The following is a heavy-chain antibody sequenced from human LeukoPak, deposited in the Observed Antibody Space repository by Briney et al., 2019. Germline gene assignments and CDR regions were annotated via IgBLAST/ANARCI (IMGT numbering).Heavy chain of an antibody. J-gene: IGHJ4*02. D-gene: IGHD6-6*01. V-gene: IGHV1-2*02. CDR1: GYTFTGYY. CDR3: ARWGYSSSKGDY. Sequence: ASVKVSCKASGYTFTGYYMHWVRQAPGQGLEWMGWINPNSGGTNYAQKFQGRVTKTRDTSISTAYMELSRLRSDDTAVYYCARWGYSSSKGDYWGQGTLVTVSS. CDR2: INPNSGGT.